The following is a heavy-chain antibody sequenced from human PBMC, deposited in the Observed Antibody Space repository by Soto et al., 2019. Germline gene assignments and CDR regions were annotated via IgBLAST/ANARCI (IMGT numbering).Heavy chain of an antibody. V-gene: IGHV4-59*02. D-gene: IGHD3-3*01. J-gene: IGHJ3*01. CDR2: VSYSGKT. CDR1: GGSVTPYY. CDR3: ARQQYTIVTAFDV. Sequence: QVQLQESGPGLVKTSDTLSLTCTVSGGSVTPYYWSWIRQPPGEGLEWIGYVSYSGKTGYNPSLTSRVYMSIDTSTNEFSLKLTSLTSADAATYYCARQQYTIVTAFDVWGQGTTVAVSS.